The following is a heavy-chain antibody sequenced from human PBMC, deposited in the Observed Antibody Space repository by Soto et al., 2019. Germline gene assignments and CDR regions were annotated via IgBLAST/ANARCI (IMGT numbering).Heavy chain of an antibody. D-gene: IGHD3-22*01. Sequence: ASVKVSCKASGYTFTCYGFSWVRQAPGQGLEWMGWISAYNDNTNYGQKFQGRVTMTTDTSTSTAYMELRSLRSDDTAVYYCARDQRYYYDSSGFYRWDHWGQGTLVTVS. CDR1: GYTFTCYG. V-gene: IGHV1-18*01. J-gene: IGHJ4*02. CDR3: ARDQRYYYDSSGFYRWDH. CDR2: ISAYNDNT.